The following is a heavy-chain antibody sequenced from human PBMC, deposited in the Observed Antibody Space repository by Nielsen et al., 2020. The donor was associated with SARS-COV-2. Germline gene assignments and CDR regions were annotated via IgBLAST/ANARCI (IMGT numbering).Heavy chain of an antibody. V-gene: IGHV4-39*07. CDR1: GGSISSGGYY. J-gene: IGHJ6*03. Sequence: SETLSLTCTVSGGSISSGGYYWSWIRQPPGKGLEWIGEINHSGSTNYNPSLKSRVTISVDTSKNQFSLKLSSVTAADTAVYYCARGLFVTGDFWSGRRDYYYYYMDVWGKGTTVTVSS. CDR3: ARGLFVTGDFWSGRRDYYYYYMDV. CDR2: INHSGST. D-gene: IGHD3-3*01.